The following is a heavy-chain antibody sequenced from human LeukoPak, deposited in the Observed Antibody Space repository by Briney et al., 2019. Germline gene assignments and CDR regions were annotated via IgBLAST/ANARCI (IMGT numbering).Heavy chain of an antibody. J-gene: IGHJ1*01. CDR3: ARGPHNDSSGYYSFQH. CDR1: GGTFSSYT. Sequence: SVKVSCKASGGTFSSYTISWVRQAPGQGLEWMGRIIPILGIANYAQKFQGRVTITTDKSTSTAYMELSSLRSEDTAVYYCARGPHNDSSGYYSFQHWGQGTLVTVSS. V-gene: IGHV1-69*02. CDR2: IIPILGIA. D-gene: IGHD3-22*01.